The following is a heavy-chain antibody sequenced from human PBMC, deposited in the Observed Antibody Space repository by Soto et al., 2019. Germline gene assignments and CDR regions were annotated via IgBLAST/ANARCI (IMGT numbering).Heavy chain of an antibody. Sequence: QVQLVESGGGVVQPGRSLRLSCAASGFTFSSYGMHWVRQAPGKGLEWVAVISYDGSNKYYADSVKGRFTISRDNSKNTLDMQINSLRAEDTAVYYCAKGLWAGSSWYATYDAFNIWGKETMVTVSS. CDR1: GFTFSSYG. CDR3: AKGLWAGSSWYATYDAFNI. D-gene: IGHD6-13*01. CDR2: ISYDGSNK. V-gene: IGHV3-30*18. J-gene: IGHJ3*02.